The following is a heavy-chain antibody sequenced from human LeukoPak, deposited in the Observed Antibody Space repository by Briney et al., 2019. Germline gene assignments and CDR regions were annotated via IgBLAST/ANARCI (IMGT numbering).Heavy chain of an antibody. Sequence: PRRCPTLSCAAHGFTFSSYTIHCIRQSSFKQRTKGAVIWYDGSNKYCADSVKGRFTISRDNSKNTLYVQMNSLRVEDTAVYYCARDLGGSYGYFDYWGQGTLVTVSS. CDR3: ARDLGGSYGYFDY. CDR1: GFTFSSYT. V-gene: IGHV3-33*01. J-gene: IGHJ4*02. CDR2: IWYDGSNK. D-gene: IGHD1-26*01.